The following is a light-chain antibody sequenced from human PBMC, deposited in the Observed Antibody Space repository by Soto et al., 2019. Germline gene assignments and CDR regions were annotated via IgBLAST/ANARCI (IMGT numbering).Light chain of an antibody. J-gene: IGLJ1*01. CDR2: EVV. V-gene: IGLV2-8*01. CDR3: KSYAGSNTYV. CDR1: KSDIGVYDF. Sequence: ALTQPPSASGSPGQSATISCTGTKSDIGVYDFVSWYQHHPGKAPRLIIYEVVQRPSGVPDRFSGSKSGNTASLTVSGLQAADEADYFCKSYAGSNTYVFGSGTKV.